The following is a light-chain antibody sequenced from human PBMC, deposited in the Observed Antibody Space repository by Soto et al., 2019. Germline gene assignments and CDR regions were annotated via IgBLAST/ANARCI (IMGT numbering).Light chain of an antibody. CDR1: QSVSSN. CDR3: QQYNNWPQLT. CDR2: GAS. V-gene: IGKV3-15*01. J-gene: IGKJ4*01. Sequence: EIVMTQSPGTLSVSPGERATLSCRASQSVSSNLAWYQQKPGQAPRLLIYGASTRATGIPARFSGSGSGTEFTLTISSLQSEDFAVYYCQQYNNWPQLTFGGGTKVDIK.